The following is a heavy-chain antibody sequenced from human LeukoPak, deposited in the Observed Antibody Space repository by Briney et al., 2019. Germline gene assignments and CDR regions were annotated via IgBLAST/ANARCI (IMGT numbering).Heavy chain of an antibody. J-gene: IGHJ3*02. CDR1: GFTVSNKY. Sequence: TGGSLRLSCAASGFTVSNKYMSWVRQAPGRGLEWVSVIYSGGSTYYADSVKGSFSISRDKSKNTLYLQMNSLRAEDTALYYCAREMYCSGGSCYGDAFDIWGQGTMVTVSS. D-gene: IGHD2-15*01. CDR2: IYSGGST. V-gene: IGHV3-66*01. CDR3: AREMYCSGGSCYGDAFDI.